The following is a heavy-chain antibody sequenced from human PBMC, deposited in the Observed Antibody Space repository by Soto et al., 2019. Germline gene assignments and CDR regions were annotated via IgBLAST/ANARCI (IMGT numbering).Heavy chain of an antibody. V-gene: IGHV3-23*01. D-gene: IGHD4-17*01. J-gene: IGHJ4*02. CDR2: ITSDGRT. CDR1: GFTFSSYA. CDR3: AKDYSTVTTDPLSVVLFDY. Sequence: GGSLRLSCAASGFTFSSYAMSWVRQAPGKGLEWVSIITSDGRTYYADSVKGRFTISRDNSKNTVYLQMYSLRAEDTAVYYCAKDYSTVTTDPLSVVLFDYWGQGALVTVS.